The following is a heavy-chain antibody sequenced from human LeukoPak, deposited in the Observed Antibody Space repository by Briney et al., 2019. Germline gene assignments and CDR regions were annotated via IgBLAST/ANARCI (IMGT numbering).Heavy chain of an antibody. V-gene: IGHV4-34*01. D-gene: IGHD3-10*01. CDR1: GGSFSGYY. Sequence: SGTLSLTCAVYGGSFSGYYWSWIRQPPGKGLEWVWEISHGGGTNYNPALKSRVTISADTTKNQTTLKLSSLTAADTAEYYCARESGYYYYMDVWGKGTTVTVSS. CDR2: ISHGGGT. CDR3: ARESGYYYYMDV. J-gene: IGHJ6*03.